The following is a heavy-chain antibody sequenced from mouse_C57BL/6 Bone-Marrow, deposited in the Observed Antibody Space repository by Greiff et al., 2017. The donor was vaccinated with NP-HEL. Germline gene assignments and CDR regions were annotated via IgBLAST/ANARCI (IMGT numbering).Heavy chain of an antibody. CDR2: IYPGSGST. J-gene: IGHJ1*03. Sequence: QFQLQQPGAELVKPGASVKMSCKASGYTFTSYWITWVKQRPGQGLEWIGDIYPGSGSTNYNEKFKSKATLTVDTSSSTAYMQLSSLTSEDSAVYYCARNWDWYFDVWGTGTTVTVSS. D-gene: IGHD4-1*01. CDR3: ARNWDWYFDV. V-gene: IGHV1-55*01. CDR1: GYTFTSYW.